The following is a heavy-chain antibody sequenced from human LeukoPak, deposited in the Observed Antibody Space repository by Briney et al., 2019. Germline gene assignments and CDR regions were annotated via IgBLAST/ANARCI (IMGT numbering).Heavy chain of an antibody. V-gene: IGHV1-2*02. CDR1: GYTFTGYY. J-gene: IGHJ6*03. D-gene: IGHD3-10*01. Sequence: ASVKVSCKASGYTFTGYYMHWVRQAPGQGLEWMGWINPNSGGTNYAQKFQGRVTMTRDMSISTAYMELSRLRSDDTAVYYCARNPESSTYYYGSGSYLGYYYYMDVWGKGTTVTISS. CDR2: INPNSGGT. CDR3: ARNPESSTYYYGSGSYLGYYYYMDV.